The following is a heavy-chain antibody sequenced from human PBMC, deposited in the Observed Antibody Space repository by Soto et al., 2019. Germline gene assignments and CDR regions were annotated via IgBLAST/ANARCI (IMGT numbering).Heavy chain of an antibody. CDR2: THHSGST. CDR1: GFSISSGHY. Sequence: SETLSLTCAVSGFSISSGHYWGWMRQTPGKGLEWIGSTHHSGSTYYSTSLKSRVTISVDTSKNQVSLKLRSVTAADTALYECATHFYGGYVGDCWGQGTRVTVSS. J-gene: IGHJ4*02. V-gene: IGHV4-38-2*01. CDR3: ATHFYGGYVGDC. D-gene: IGHD4-17*01.